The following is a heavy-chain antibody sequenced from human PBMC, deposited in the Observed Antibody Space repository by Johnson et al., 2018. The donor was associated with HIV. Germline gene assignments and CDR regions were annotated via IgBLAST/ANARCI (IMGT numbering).Heavy chain of an antibody. Sequence: EVHLVESGGGLVQPGGSLRLSCAASGFTVSSNYMSWVRQAPGKGLEWVSVIYSGGSTYNADSVKGRFTISRDNAKNSLYLQMNSLRAEDTAVYHCARRGNWNYLKSAFDIWGQGTMVTVSS. CDR3: ARRGNWNYLKSAFDI. V-gene: IGHV3-66*01. CDR2: IYSGGST. CDR1: GFTVSSNY. D-gene: IGHD1-7*01. J-gene: IGHJ3*02.